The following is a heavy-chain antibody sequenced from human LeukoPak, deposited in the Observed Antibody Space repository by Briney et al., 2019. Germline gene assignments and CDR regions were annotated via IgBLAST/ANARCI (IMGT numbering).Heavy chain of an antibody. CDR2: IVPSDSDT. CDR1: GSSFTSCW. CDR3: ARRPGRAFDI. J-gene: IGHJ3*02. V-gene: IGHV5-51*01. D-gene: IGHD1-14*01. Sequence: GASLKISCKCSGSSFTSCWIGWVRPMPGKGLEWMGIIVPSDSDTIYSPPFQGQVTISADKSINTAYVQWSSLKASDTAIYYCARRPGRAFDIWGQGTTVTVSS.